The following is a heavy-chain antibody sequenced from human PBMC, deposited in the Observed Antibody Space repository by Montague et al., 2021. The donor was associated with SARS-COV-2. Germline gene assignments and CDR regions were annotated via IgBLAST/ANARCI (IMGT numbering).Heavy chain of an antibody. CDR2: INHSGNT. Sequence: SETLSLTCAVYGWSFSGYYWSWIRQPPGKGLEWIGEINHSGNTNCNPSLKSRVTISVDTSKNQFSLKLSSVTAADTAVYYCARIRAVPAAMRIFSLGRSYYGMDVWGQGTTVTVSS. D-gene: IGHD2-2*01. CDR1: GWSFSGYY. J-gene: IGHJ6*02. V-gene: IGHV4-34*01. CDR3: ARIRAVPAAMRIFSLGRSYYGMDV.